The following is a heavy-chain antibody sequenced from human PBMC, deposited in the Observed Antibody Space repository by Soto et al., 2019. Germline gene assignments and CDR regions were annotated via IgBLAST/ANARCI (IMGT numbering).Heavy chain of an antibody. V-gene: IGHV4-59*01. CDR3: ARARTEYYYDSSAPGRWYYFDY. D-gene: IGHD3-22*01. CDR2: IYYSGST. Sequence: SETLSLTCTVSGGSISSYYWSWIRQPPGKGLEWIGYIYYSGSTNYNPSLKSRVTISVDTSKNQFSLKLSSVTAADTAVYYCARARTEYYYDSSAPGRWYYFDYWGQGTLVTVSS. J-gene: IGHJ4*02. CDR1: GGSISSYY.